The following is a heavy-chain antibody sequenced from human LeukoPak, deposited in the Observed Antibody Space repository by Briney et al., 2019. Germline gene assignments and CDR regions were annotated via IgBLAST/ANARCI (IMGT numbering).Heavy chain of an antibody. Sequence: SETLSLTCTVSGGSISSSSYYWGWIRQPPGKGLEWIGSIHNSGQTYHNPSLKSRITISVDTSKNQFSLKLGSVTAADTAVYYCARVPHCDSNGCYDGGRYCEHWGQGALVTVSS. V-gene: IGHV4-39*07. CDR3: ARVPHCDSNGCYDGGRYCEH. CDR2: IHNSGQT. CDR1: GGSISSSSYY. J-gene: IGHJ4*02. D-gene: IGHD3-22*01.